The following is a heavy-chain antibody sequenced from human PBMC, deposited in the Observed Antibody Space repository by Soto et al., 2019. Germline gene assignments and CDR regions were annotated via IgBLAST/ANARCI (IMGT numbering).Heavy chain of an antibody. J-gene: IGHJ4*02. Sequence: PGESLKISCKGSGYSFTGYWIGWVRQMPGKGLEWIVIIYPGDSDTRYSPSFQGQVTISADKSISTAYLQWSSLKASDTAMYYCARPLRGSGYGSYGYGGQGTLVTVSS. D-gene: IGHD5-12*01. V-gene: IGHV5-51*01. CDR1: GYSFTGYW. CDR3: ARPLRGSGYGSYGY. CDR2: IYPGDSDT.